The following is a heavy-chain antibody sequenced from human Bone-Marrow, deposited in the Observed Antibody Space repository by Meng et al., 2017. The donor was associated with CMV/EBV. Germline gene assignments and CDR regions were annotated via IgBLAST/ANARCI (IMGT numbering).Heavy chain of an antibody. Sequence: GSLRLSCTVSGGSISSSSYYWGWIRQPPGKGLEWIGSIYYSGSTYYNPSLKSRVTISVDTSKNQFSLKLSSVTAADTAVYYCARDDIVVVPAATPHVPTYYYYGMDVWGQGTTVTVSS. CDR1: GGSISSSSYY. CDR3: ARDDIVVVPAATPHVPTYYYYGMDV. D-gene: IGHD2-2*01. CDR2: IYYSGST. V-gene: IGHV4-39*07. J-gene: IGHJ6*02.